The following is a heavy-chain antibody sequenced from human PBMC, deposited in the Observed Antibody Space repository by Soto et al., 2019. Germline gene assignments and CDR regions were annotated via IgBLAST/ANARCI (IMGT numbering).Heavy chain of an antibody. CDR2: IIPILGIA. J-gene: IGHJ4*02. CDR1: GGTFSSYT. V-gene: IGHV1-69*04. D-gene: IGHD1-1*01. CDR3: ARDGIGGTTFRGYLDY. Sequence: SVKVSCKASGGTFSSYTINWVRQAPGQGLEWMGRIIPILGIANYAQIFQGRVTITADKSTSTAYMEVSSLRSEDTAVYYCARDGIGGTTFRGYLDYWGQGTLVTVSS.